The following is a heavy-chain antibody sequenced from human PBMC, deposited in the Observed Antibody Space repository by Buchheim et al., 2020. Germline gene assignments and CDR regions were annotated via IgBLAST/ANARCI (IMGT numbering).Heavy chain of an antibody. J-gene: IGHJ6*02. Sequence: EVQLVQSGAEVKKPGESLRISCKGSGYIFTSYWISWVRQMPGKGLEWMGRIDPSDSYTNYSPSFQGHVTISADKSTSTAYPQWSSLKASDTAMYYCASRSGWDVNYYYYGMDVWGQGTT. CDR1: GYIFTSYW. CDR2: IDPSDSYT. D-gene: IGHD1-26*01. CDR3: ASRSGWDVNYYYYGMDV. V-gene: IGHV5-10-1*03.